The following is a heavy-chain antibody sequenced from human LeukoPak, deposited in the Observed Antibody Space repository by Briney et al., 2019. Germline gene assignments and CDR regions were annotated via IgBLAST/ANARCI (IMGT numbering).Heavy chain of an antibody. D-gene: IGHD6-19*01. V-gene: IGHV5-51*01. CDR1: GSSFTIYW. Sequence: GEPLNTSCQGPGSSFTIYWIGGLRQLPGRGWEWMGIIYPGDSDTRYSPSFQGQVTISADKSISTAYLQWRSLKASDTAMYYCAISPSSGWYYWGQGTLVTVSS. CDR2: IYPGDSDT. J-gene: IGHJ4*02. CDR3: AISPSSGWYY.